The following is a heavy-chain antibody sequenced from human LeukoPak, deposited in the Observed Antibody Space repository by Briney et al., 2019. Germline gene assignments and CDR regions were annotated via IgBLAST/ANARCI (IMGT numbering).Heavy chain of an antibody. CDR2: IYYSGST. D-gene: IGHD5-24*01. CDR1: GGSISSGGYY. CDR3: ARGHEMATNLDY. Sequence: SETLSLTCTVSGGSISSGGYYWSWIRQHPGKGLEWIGYIYYSGSTYYNPSLKSRVTISVDTSKNQFSLKLSSVTAADTAVYYCARGHEMATNLDYWGQGTLVTVSS. V-gene: IGHV4-31*03. J-gene: IGHJ4*02.